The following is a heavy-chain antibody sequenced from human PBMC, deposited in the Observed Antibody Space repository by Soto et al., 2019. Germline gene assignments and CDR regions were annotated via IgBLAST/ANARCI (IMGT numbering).Heavy chain of an antibody. D-gene: IGHD1-26*01. Sequence: GGSLRLSCAASRFTFSRYWMSWVRQAPGKGLEWVANIKQDGSEKYYADSVKGRFTISRDNVKNSLYLQVNSLRAEDTAMYYCARDLRGATGPFDYWGQGTLVTVSS. J-gene: IGHJ4*02. CDR2: IKQDGSEK. CDR1: RFTFSRYW. V-gene: IGHV3-7*03. CDR3: ARDLRGATGPFDY.